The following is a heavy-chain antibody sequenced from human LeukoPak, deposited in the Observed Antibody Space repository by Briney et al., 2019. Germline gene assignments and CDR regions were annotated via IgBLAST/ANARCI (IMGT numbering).Heavy chain of an antibody. CDR3: VRENSRNAFDI. Sequence: SGGSLRLSCAASGFSFSTFGFHWVRQAPGKGLEWVAIIFYDGRDTNYADSVMGRFTISRDNSKNTLYLQLNSLGAEDTAVYYCVRENSRNAFDIWGQGTMVTVSS. CDR1: GFSFSTFG. CDR2: IFYDGRDT. J-gene: IGHJ3*02. V-gene: IGHV3-33*01. D-gene: IGHD2/OR15-2a*01.